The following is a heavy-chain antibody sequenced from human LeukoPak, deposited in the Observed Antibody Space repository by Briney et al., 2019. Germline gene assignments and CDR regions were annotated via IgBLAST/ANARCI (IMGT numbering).Heavy chain of an antibody. D-gene: IGHD1-7*01. CDR2: IYFSGST. CDR3: ARCGNWNYRHYFDY. Sequence: QSSETLSLTCTVSGASISSSSYYWGWIRQPPGKGLEWIGTIYFSGSTYYTPSLKSRVTISVDTSKNQFSLKLSSVTAADTAVYYCARCGNWNYRHYFDYWGQGTLVTVSS. CDR1: GASISSSSYY. J-gene: IGHJ4*02. V-gene: IGHV4-39*01.